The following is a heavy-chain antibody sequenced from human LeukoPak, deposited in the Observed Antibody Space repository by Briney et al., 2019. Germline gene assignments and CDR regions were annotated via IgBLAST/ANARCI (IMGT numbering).Heavy chain of an antibody. CDR1: GFTFSDYY. D-gene: IGHD6-19*01. J-gene: IGHJ4*02. CDR2: ISSSGSTI. Sequence: AGGSLRLSCAASGFTFSDYYMSWIRQAPGKGLEWVSYISSSGSTIYYADSVKGRFTISRDNAKNSLYLQMNSLRAEDTAVYYCARCRGSYSSGWPLDYWGQGTLVTVSS. V-gene: IGHV3-11*01. CDR3: ARCRGSYSSGWPLDY.